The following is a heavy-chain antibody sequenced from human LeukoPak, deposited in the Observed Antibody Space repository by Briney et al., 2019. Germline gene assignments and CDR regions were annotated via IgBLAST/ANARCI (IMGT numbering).Heavy chain of an antibody. V-gene: IGHV3-7*01. CDR1: GFTFSPYS. CDR3: AKGHTAPSGIY. CDR2: MNLDGSEK. Sequence: PGGSLRLSCAASGFTFSPYSMSWVRQAPGKGLEWVANMNLDGSEKYYVDSVKGRFTISRDNAKNSLYLQMNSLRAEDTAVYYCAKGHTAPSGIYWGQGTLVTVSS. J-gene: IGHJ4*02. D-gene: IGHD3-10*01.